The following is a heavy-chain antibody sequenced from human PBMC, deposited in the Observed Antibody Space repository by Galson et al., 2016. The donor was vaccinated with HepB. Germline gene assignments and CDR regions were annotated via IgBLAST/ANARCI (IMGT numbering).Heavy chain of an antibody. CDR3: ARVGFGLLAGYYDDRYDMDV. J-gene: IGHJ6*04. Sequence: SLRLSCAASGFTFSNYAMHWVRQAPGKGLEFVSAINSNGGSTFYAISVKGRFTISRDNSENRLYLQMDSLRLEDMAVYYCARVGFGLLAGYYDDRYDMDVWGKGTTVTGSS. CDR2: INSNGGST. D-gene: IGHD3-9*01. V-gene: IGHV3-64*01. CDR1: GFTFSNYA.